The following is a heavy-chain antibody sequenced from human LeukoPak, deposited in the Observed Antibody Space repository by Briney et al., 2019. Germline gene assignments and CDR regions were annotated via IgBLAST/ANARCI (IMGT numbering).Heavy chain of an antibody. D-gene: IGHD3-3*01. V-gene: IGHV3-43*02. Sequence: GGSLRLSCAATGFTFDDYAMHWVRQAPGKGLEWVSLISGDGGSTYYAVSVKGRFTISRDNSKDSLYLQMNSLRTEDTALYYCAKDINLRFLESEYGMDVWGQGTTVTVPS. CDR1: GFTFDDYA. CDR2: ISGDGGST. J-gene: IGHJ6*02. CDR3: AKDINLRFLESEYGMDV.